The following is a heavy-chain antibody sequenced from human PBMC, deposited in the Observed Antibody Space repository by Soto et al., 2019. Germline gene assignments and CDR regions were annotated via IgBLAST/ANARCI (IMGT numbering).Heavy chain of an antibody. D-gene: IGHD5-18*01. V-gene: IGHV3-23*01. CDR2: ITDVGDPT. J-gene: IGHJ4*02. CDR1: GFTFGTYA. CDR3: AKFPLRGYSYGGFDY. Sequence: GESLKISCAASGFTFGTYAMNWVRQAPGKGLEWVSTITDVGDPTYYADSVKGRFTISRDNSKNTLFLQMNSLRAEDTAVYYCAKFPLRGYSYGGFDYWGQGTLVTVSS.